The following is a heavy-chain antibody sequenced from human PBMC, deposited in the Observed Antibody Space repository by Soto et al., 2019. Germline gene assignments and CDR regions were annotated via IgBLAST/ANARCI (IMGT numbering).Heavy chain of an antibody. V-gene: IGHV4-31*03. CDR3: ARGGSGSPDAFDI. CDR2: IYYSGST. Sequence: TLSLTCTFSGGSISSGGYYWSWIRQHPGKGLEWIGYIYYSGSTYYNPSLKSRVTISVDTSKNQFSLKLSSVTAADTAVYYCARGGSGSPDAFDIWGQGTMVTVSS. J-gene: IGHJ3*02. CDR1: GGSISSGGYY. D-gene: IGHD3-22*01.